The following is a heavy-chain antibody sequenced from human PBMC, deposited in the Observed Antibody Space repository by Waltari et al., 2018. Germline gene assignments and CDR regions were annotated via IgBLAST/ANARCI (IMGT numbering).Heavy chain of an antibody. J-gene: IGHJ2*01. V-gene: IGHV3-48*04. D-gene: IGHD3-10*01. Sequence: DVQLVESGGGLVQPGGSLRLSCAASGFTFTTYSMNRVRQAPGKGLEWIAYISSSSDWIYSADSVKGRFTISRDNAKNSVYLQMNSLRADDTAVYYCAGIRRGYWFFDLWGRGTLVTVSS. CDR1: GFTFTTYS. CDR2: ISSSSDWI. CDR3: AGIRRGYWFFDL.